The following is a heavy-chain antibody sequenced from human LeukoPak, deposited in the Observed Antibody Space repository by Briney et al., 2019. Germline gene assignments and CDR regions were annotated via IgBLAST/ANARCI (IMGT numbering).Heavy chain of an antibody. Sequence: PSETLSPTGPVYGGSFSGYHWSWVRQPPGKGREWIGEINHSGSTNYNPSLKSRVTISVDTSKNQFSLKLSSVTAADTAVYYCARGKPAAIYYYYMDVWGKGTTVTVSS. V-gene: IGHV4-34*01. CDR2: INHSGST. CDR3: ARGKPAAIYYYYMDV. CDR1: GGSFSGYH. D-gene: IGHD2-2*02. J-gene: IGHJ6*03.